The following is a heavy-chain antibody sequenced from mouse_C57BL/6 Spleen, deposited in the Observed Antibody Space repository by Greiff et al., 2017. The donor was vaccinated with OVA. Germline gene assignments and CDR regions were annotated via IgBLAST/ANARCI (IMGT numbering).Heavy chain of an antibody. CDR3: ARWGSGTYFDY. J-gene: IGHJ2*01. D-gene: IGHD1-3*01. V-gene: IGHV1-55*01. Sequence: QVHVKQSGAELVKPGASVKMSCKASGYTFTSYWITWVKQRPGQGLEWIGDIYPGSGSTNYNEKFKSKATLTVDTSSSTAYMQLSSLTSEDSAVYYCARWGSGTYFDYWGQGTTLTVSS. CDR1: GYTFTSYW. CDR2: IYPGSGST.